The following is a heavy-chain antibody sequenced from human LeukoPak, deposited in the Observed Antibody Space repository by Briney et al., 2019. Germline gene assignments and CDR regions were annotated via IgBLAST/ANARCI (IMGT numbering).Heavy chain of an antibody. V-gene: IGHV3-15*01. D-gene: IGHD6-25*01. CDR2: IKSKIDGGTI. CDR1: GFTFSDAW. Sequence: GGSLRLPCVASGFTFSDAWMSWVRQAPGKGLEWVGRIKSKIDGGTIDYGAPVKGRFTISRDDSRNTLYLQINSLKTEDTAVYYCTTRRQDGCWGQGTRVTVS. CDR3: TTRRQDGC. J-gene: IGHJ4*02.